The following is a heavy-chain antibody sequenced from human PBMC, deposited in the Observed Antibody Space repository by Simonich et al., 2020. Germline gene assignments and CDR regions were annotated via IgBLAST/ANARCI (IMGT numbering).Heavy chain of an antibody. CDR1: GFTFSSYA. V-gene: IGHV3-30*07. D-gene: IGHD1-26*01. CDR2: ISYNGSNK. CDR3: AREGAGNDAFDI. Sequence: QVQLVESGGGVVQPGRSLRLSCAASGFTFSSYAMHWVRQAPGKGLEWVAVISYNGSNKYYADSVKCRFTISRDNSKNTLYLQMNSLRAEDTAVYYCAREGAGNDAFDIWGQGTMVTVSS. J-gene: IGHJ3*02.